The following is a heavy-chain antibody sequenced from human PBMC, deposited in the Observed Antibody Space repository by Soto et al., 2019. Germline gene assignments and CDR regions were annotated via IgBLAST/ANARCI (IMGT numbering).Heavy chain of an antibody. CDR3: ARGTTVTTGFGFDP. CDR2: IYYSGST. D-gene: IGHD4-17*01. Sequence: TLSLTCTVSGGSVSSGSYYWSWIRQPPGKGLEWIGYIYYSGSTNYNPSLKSRVTISVDTSKNQFSLKLSSVTAADTAVYYCARGTTVTTGFGFDPWGQGTLVTVSS. V-gene: IGHV4-61*01. CDR1: GGSVSSGSYY. J-gene: IGHJ5*02.